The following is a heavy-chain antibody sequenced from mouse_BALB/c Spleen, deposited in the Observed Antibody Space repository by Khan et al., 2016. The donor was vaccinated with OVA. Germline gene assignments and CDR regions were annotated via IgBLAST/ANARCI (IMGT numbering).Heavy chain of an antibody. J-gene: IGHJ2*01. CDR2: ISTYSGNT. CDR3: AGPDYDGYYDY. D-gene: IGHD2-3*01. Sequence: QVQLQQSGPELVRPGVSMKISCKGSGYTFTDYAMYWVKQSHAKSLEWIGLISTYSGNTNYNQKFKGKATMTVDKSSSTAYMELARLTSEDSAISYCAGPDYDGYYDYWGQGTTLTVSS. V-gene: IGHV1S137*01. CDR1: GYTFTDYA.